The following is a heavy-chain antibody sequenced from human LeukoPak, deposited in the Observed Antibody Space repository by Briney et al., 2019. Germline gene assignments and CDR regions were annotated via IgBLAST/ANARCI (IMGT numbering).Heavy chain of an antibody. D-gene: IGHD3-16*02. CDR2: IKQDGSDY. CDR1: GFTFSSYW. V-gene: IGHV3-7*01. Sequence: GSLRLPCAASGFTFSSYWMSWVRQAPGKGLEWVANIKQDGSDYYYVDSVKGRFTISRDNAKNSLYLQMNSLRAEDTAVYYCAREQTPVIHYYFDSWGQGTLVTVSS. J-gene: IGHJ4*02. CDR3: AREQTPVIHYYFDS.